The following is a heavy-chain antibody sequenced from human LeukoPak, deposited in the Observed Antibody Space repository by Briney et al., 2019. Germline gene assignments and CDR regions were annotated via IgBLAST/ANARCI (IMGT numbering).Heavy chain of an antibody. J-gene: IGHJ3*02. CDR2: RNTNTGNP. CDR1: GGTCTSYA. V-gene: IGHV7-4-1*02. Sequence: AAVKVSCKDSGGTCTSYAISWVGEAGGRGREWVGGRNTNTGNPTYAQGFTGRFVFSLDTSVSTAYLQISSLKAEDTAVYYCAEGYCSSTSCYGAFDIWGQGTMVTVSS. CDR3: AEGYCSSTSCYGAFDI. D-gene: IGHD2-2*01.